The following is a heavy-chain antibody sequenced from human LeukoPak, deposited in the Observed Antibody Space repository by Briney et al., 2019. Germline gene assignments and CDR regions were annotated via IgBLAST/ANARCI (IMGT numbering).Heavy chain of an antibody. Sequence: GGSLGLSCAASGFTFSSYWMTWVRQAPGKGLEWVANIKQDGSKKSYVDSVKGRFTISRDNAKNSLYLQMNSLRADDTGVYYCASQPAAADVDYWGQGTLVTVSS. CDR1: GFTFSSYW. J-gene: IGHJ4*02. V-gene: IGHV3-7*03. CDR2: IKQDGSKK. D-gene: IGHD2-2*01. CDR3: ASQPAAADVDY.